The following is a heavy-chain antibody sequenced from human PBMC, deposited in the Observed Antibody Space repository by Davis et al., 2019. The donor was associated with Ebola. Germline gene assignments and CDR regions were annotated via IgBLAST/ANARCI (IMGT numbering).Heavy chain of an antibody. V-gene: IGHV1-2*06. D-gene: IGHD3-10*01. J-gene: IGHJ4*02. Sequence: AASVKVSCKASGYTFTGYYMHWVRQAPGQGLEWMGRINPNGATNYAPKFQGRVTMTRDASITTVYMELTRLRSDDTAVYYCVRLSFGEVGFDYWGQGTLVTVSS. CDR3: VRLSFGEVGFDY. CDR2: INPNGAT. CDR1: GYTFTGYY.